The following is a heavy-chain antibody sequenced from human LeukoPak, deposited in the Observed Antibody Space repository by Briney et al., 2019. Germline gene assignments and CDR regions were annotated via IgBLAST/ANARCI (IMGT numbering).Heavy chain of an antibody. J-gene: IGHJ4*02. CDR2: INPQSGGT. D-gene: IGHD4-17*01. V-gene: IGHV1-2*02. CDR1: GYTFTGYY. Sequence: GASVKVSCKASGYTFTGYYTHWVRQAPGQGLEWMGWINPQSGGTNYAQKFQGRVTMTRDTSISTAYMELSRLRSDDTAVYYCASDLKDGDSDYWGQGTLVTVSS. CDR3: ASDLKDGDSDY.